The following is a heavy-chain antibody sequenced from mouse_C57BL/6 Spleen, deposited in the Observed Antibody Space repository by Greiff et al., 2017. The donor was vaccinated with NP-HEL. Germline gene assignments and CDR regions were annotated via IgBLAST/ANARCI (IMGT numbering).Heavy chain of an antibody. CDR2: IDPSDSYT. V-gene: IGHV1-59*01. CDR3: ARSYDYDAWFAY. J-gene: IGHJ3*01. Sequence: QVQLQQPGAELVRPGTSVKLSCKASGYTFPSYWMHWVKQRPGQGLEWIGVIDPSDSYTNYNQKFKGKATLTVDTSSSTAYMQLSSLTSEDSAVYYCARSYDYDAWFAYWGQGTLVTVSA. CDR1: GYTFPSYW. D-gene: IGHD2-4*01.